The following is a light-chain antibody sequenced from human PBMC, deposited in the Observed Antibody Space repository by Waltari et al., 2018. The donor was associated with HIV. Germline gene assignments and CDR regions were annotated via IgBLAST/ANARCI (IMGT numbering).Light chain of an antibody. V-gene: IGLV1-40*01. CDR1: SSNIGAGYV. CDR3: QSYDSSLSGV. CDR2: GNS. Sequence: QSVLTQPPSVSGAPGQRVTTSCPGSSSNIGAGYVVHWYQQLPGTAPKLLIYGNSNRPSGVPDRFSGSKSGTSASLAITGLQAEDEANYYCQSYDSSLSGVFGTGTKVTVL. J-gene: IGLJ1*01.